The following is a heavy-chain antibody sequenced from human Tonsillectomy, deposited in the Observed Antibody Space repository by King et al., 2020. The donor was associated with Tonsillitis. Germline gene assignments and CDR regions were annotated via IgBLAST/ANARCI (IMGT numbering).Heavy chain of an antibody. V-gene: IGHV3-30-3*01. CDR2: ISNDGSNN. CDR3: ANXAXYASGFXGPFDY. CDR1: GFTFSNHA. J-gene: IGHJ4*02. Sequence: VQLVESXGGVVQPGRSLRLSCAASGFTFSNHAMHWVRQAPGEGLEWVAVISNDGSNNYYADSVKGRFTVSRDNSKKTLYLQMNSLRPEDTAVYYCANXAXYASGFXGPFDYWGQGTLVTVSS. D-gene: IGHD6-19*01.